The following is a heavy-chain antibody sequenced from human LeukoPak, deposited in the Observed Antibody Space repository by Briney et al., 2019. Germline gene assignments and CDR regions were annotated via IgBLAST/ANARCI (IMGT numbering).Heavy chain of an antibody. CDR3: VIDFPVIAAKGFDP. J-gene: IGHJ5*02. D-gene: IGHD2-21*01. CDR1: GYTFTSYG. CDR2: ISAYNGNT. Sequence: ASVKVSCKASGYTFTSYGISWVRQAPGQGLEWMGWISAYNGNTNYAQKLQGRVTMTTDTSTSTAYMELRSLRVDDTAVYYCVIDFPVIAAKGFDPWGQGTLATVSS. V-gene: IGHV1-18*01.